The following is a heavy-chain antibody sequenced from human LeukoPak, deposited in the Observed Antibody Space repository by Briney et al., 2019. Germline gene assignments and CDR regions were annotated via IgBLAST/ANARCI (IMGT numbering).Heavy chain of an antibody. Sequence: GGSLRLSCAASGFTFSTYWMSWARQAPGKGLEWVANINQDGSEKYYVESVKGRFTITRDNARNSLYLQMNTLRAEDTAVYYCARTILTTVSPEWGQGTLVTVSS. CDR2: INQDGSEK. V-gene: IGHV3-7*01. CDR1: GFTFSTYW. D-gene: IGHD4-17*01. CDR3: ARTILTTVSPE. J-gene: IGHJ4*02.